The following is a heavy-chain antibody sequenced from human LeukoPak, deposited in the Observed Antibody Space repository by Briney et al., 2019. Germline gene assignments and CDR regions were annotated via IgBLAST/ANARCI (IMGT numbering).Heavy chain of an antibody. V-gene: IGHV4-59*01. CDR3: ARAHSSGYFPFDY. J-gene: IGHJ4*02. Sequence: KPSETLSLTCTVSGGSISSYYWSWIRQPPGKGLEWIGYIYYSGSTNCNPSLKSRVTISVDTSKNQFSLKLSSVTAADTAVYYCARAHSSGYFPFDYWGQGTLVTVSS. CDR1: GGSISSYY. CDR2: IYYSGST. D-gene: IGHD3-22*01.